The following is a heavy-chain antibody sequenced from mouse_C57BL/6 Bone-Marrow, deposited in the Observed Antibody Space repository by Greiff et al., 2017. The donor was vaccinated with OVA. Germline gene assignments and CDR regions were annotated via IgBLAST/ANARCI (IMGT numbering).Heavy chain of an antibody. V-gene: IGHV14-2*01. J-gene: IGHJ4*01. CDR1: GFNITDYY. CDR3: ARDGDRGYYAMDY. D-gene: IGHD2-13*01. Sequence: EVQGVESGAELVKPGASVKLSCTASGFNITDYYMHWVKQRTEQGLEWIGRIDPEDGETKYAPKFQGKATITADPSSNTAYLQLSSLTSEDTAVYYCARDGDRGYYAMDYWGQGTSVTVSS. CDR2: IDPEDGET.